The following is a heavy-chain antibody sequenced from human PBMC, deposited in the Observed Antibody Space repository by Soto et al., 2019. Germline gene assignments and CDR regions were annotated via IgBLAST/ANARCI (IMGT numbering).Heavy chain of an antibody. Sequence: QVQLQQWGAGLLKPSETLSLTCAVYDGSLSDDYYTWTRQSPGKGLEWIGEIHPSGSTYYNPFLKTRVTLPQDTSKKQFSLNLISVTAADTGEYYCSRGNDAYKGGRTWGQGTLVTVSS. CDR2: IHPSGST. V-gene: IGHV4-34*02. CDR1: DGSLSDDY. D-gene: IGHD1-1*01. J-gene: IGHJ5*02. CDR3: SRGNDAYKGGRT.